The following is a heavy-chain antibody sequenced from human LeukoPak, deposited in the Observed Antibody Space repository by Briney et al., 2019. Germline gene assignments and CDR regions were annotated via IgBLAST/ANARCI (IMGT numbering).Heavy chain of an antibody. D-gene: IGHD5-12*01. J-gene: IGHJ4*02. Sequence: GGSLRLSCAASEFTVSSNYMSWVRQAPGKGLEWVSVIYSGGSTNYADSVRGRFTISRDNSKSTLYLQMNSLRAEDTAVYYCARDPANIEATTQWGQGTLVTVSS. V-gene: IGHV3-53*01. CDR1: EFTVSSNY. CDR2: IYSGGST. CDR3: ARDPANIEATTQ.